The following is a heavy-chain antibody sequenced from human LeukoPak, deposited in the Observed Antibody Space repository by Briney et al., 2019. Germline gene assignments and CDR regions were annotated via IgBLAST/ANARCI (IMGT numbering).Heavy chain of an antibody. CDR1: GGSISSSSYY. CDR2: FFYSGST. J-gene: IGHJ4*02. D-gene: IGHD2-15*01. Sequence: SETLSLTCTVSGGSISSSSYYWGWIRQPPGKGLEWLGGFFYSGSTYYNPSLKSRVTISVDTSKNQFSLKLSSVTAADTAVYYCARRRGYCSGGSCYLQFDYWGQGTLVTVSS. V-gene: IGHV4-39*01. CDR3: ARRRGYCSGGSCYLQFDY.